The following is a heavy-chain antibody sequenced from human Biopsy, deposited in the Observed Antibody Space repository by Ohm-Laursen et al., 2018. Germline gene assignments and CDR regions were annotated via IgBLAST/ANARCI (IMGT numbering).Heavy chain of an antibody. V-gene: IGHV4-59*08. J-gene: IGHJ4*02. CDR2: KFYRGTT. CDR3: ARLTRRGNIIFFDY. D-gene: IGHD1-26*01. Sequence: SDTLSLTCTVSGDSVSNNFWTWIRQPPGEPLEWIAYKFYRGTTTYNPSLKGRVIVSVDPPKSQISLKLTSVTASDTAIYYCARLTRRGNIIFFDYWGQGTRVTVSS. CDR1: GDSVSNNF.